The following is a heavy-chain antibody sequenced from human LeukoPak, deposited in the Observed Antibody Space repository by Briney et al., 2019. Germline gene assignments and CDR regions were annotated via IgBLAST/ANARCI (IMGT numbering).Heavy chain of an antibody. CDR1: GFTFSSHV. CDR2: IHYDGIDK. D-gene: IGHD2-2*01. V-gene: IGHV3-30*02. J-gene: IGHJ3*02. Sequence: AGGSLRLSCAASGFTFSSHVMHWVRQAPGKGLEWVAYIHYDGIDKNYADSVKGRFTISRDNSKNTLYLQMNGLRTEDTAVYFCTKEGGDIVVVPAAHAFDMWGQGTMVTVSS. CDR3: TKEGGDIVVVPAAHAFDM.